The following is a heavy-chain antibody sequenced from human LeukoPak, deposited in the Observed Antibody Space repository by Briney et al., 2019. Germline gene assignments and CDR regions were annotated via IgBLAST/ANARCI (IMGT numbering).Heavy chain of an antibody. D-gene: IGHD3-9*01. Sequence: GGSLRLSCAASGFSFDDYAMHWVRQSAGAGLEWVSGVTWNSDKIVYADSVKGRFTISRGNDKNSLYLQMNSLRPEDSALYYCVKDMTSSWDYNYYGLDVWGPGTTVTVSS. V-gene: IGHV3-9*01. CDR2: VTWNSDKI. CDR3: VKDMTSSWDYNYYGLDV. J-gene: IGHJ6*02. CDR1: GFSFDDYA.